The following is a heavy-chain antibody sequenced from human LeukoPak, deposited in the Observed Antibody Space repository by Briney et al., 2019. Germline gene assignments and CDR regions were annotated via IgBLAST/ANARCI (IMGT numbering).Heavy chain of an antibody. D-gene: IGHD2/OR15-2a*01. V-gene: IGHV1-69*04. CDR3: ARDTPADGFLVPDRPI. CDR1: GGTFSSYA. J-gene: IGHJ3*02. Sequence: ASVKVSCKASGGTFSSYAISWARQAPGQGLEWMGRIIPILGIANYAQKFQGRVTITADKSTSTAYMELSSLRSEDTAVYYCARDTPADGFLVPDRPIWGQGTMVTVSS. CDR2: IIPILGIA.